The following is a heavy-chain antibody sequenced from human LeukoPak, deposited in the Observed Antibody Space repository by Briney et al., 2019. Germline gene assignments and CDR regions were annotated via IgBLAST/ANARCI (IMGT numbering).Heavy chain of an antibody. V-gene: IGHV4-39*01. Sequence: ASETLSLTCTVSGDSISTTTYYWGWVRQPPGKGLEWIGTIHSGGSTYYDLSLKGRLTISVDTSKNQFSLELNSVTAADTAVYYSAMDTHVIKRSDSWSPGTLVTVSS. CDR3: AMDTHVIKRSDS. CDR2: IHSGGST. D-gene: IGHD5-18*01. J-gene: IGHJ4*02. CDR1: GDSISTTTYY.